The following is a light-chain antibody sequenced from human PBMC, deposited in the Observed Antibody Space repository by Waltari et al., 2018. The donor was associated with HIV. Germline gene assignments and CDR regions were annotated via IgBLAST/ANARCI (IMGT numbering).Light chain of an antibody. CDR1: SSNIGNNY. Sequence: QSVLTQPPSVSAAPGQTVTLPCSGTSSNIGNNYVSWYHQVPGTTPKLLIYETSKRPSGLPDRFSGSKSGTSATLGITGVQTADEADYYGGTWDDSLGAVVFGGGTRVTV. CDR3: GTWDDSLGAVV. V-gene: IGLV1-51*02. CDR2: ETS. J-gene: IGLJ2*01.